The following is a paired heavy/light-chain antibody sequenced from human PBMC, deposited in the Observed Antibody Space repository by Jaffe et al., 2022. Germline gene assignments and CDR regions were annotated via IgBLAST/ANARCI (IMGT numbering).Heavy chain of an antibody. V-gene: IGHV4-30-2*06. J-gene: IGHJ5*02. D-gene: IGHD3-10*01. CDR2: IYHSGTT. Sequence: QLQLKEAGSRLVKPSETLSLTCTVSGGSINRGGYSWNWIRQSPGGDLQWIGYIYHSGTTHYHPSFQSRVSMSFDTSKNQFSLNLTSVTAADTAVYYCARTGWLGSARSNWFDMWGQGTLVTVSS. CDR3: ARTGWLGSARSNWFDM. CDR1: GGSINRGGYS.
Light chain of an antibody. CDR3: QQYNSYSWT. V-gene: IGKV1-5*03. CDR1: QRISNW. J-gene: IGKJ1*01. CDR2: QAS. Sequence: IQMTQSPSTLSASVGDRVIITCRASQRISNWLAWYQQKPGKAPKVLIYQASTLENGVPSRFSGSGSGAEFTLTISSLQPDDFATYYCQQYNSYSWTFGPGTKV.